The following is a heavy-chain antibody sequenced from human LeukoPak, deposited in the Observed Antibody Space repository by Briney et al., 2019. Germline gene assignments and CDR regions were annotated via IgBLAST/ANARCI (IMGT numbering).Heavy chain of an antibody. D-gene: IGHD1-26*01. Sequence: PSETLSLTCAVYGGSFSGXYWSWIRQPPGXXXEWIGEINHSGSTNYXXSLKSRVTISVDTSKNQFSLKLSSVTAADTAVYYCARGHRYGGYFNYWGQGTLVTVSS. CDR1: GGSFSGXY. CDR3: ARGHRYGGYFNY. J-gene: IGHJ4*02. CDR2: INHSGST. V-gene: IGHV4-34*01.